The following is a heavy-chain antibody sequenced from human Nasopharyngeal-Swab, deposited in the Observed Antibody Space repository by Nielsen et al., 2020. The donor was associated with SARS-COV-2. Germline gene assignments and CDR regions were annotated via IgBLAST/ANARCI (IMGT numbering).Heavy chain of an antibody. CDR1: GFTFSSYG. V-gene: IGHV3-33*01. D-gene: IGHD1-20*01. Sequence: GESLKISCAASGFTFSSYGMHWVRQAPGKGLEWVAVIWYDGSNKYYADSVKGRFTISRDNSKNTLYLQMNSLRAEDTAVYYCARDRRFARNCYFDYWGQGTLVTVSS. J-gene: IGHJ4*02. CDR3: ARDRRFARNCYFDY. CDR2: IWYDGSNK.